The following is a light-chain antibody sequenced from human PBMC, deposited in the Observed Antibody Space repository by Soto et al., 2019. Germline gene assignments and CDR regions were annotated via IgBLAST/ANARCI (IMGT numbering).Light chain of an antibody. Sequence: ELVLTQSTGTLSLSPRERATLSCRASQSVSNNYLAWYQQKPGQAPRLLIYGASNRATGIPDRFSGSGSGTHFTLTISRMEPEEFAVYDCQQYGSSGTFCQGTKV. V-gene: IGKV3-20*01. CDR3: QQYGSSGT. J-gene: IGKJ1*01. CDR1: QSVSNNY. CDR2: GAS.